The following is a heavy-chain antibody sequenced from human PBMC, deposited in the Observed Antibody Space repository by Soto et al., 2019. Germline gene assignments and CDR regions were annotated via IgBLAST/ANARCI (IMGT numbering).Heavy chain of an antibody. CDR1: GFSFSDYS. CDR3: AGDGDYCRGIGCVDDCDYVDV. CDR2: ISGSSSYI. J-gene: IGHJ6*03. V-gene: IGHV3-21*01. D-gene: IGHD2-15*01. Sequence: EVQLVESGGGLVKPGGSLRLSCAASGFSFSDYSMNWVRQAPGKGPEWVSSISGSSSYIYYTDSLKGRFTVSRDNANKALYLQMNRLRAEDTAVCYCAGDGDYCRGIGCVDDCDYVDVWGKGTTGTVSS.